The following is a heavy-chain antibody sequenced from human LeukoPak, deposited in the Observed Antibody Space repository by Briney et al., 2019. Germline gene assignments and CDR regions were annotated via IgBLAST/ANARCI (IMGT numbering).Heavy chain of an antibody. V-gene: IGHV3-7*01. J-gene: IGHJ6*02. CDR2: IKQDGSEK. CDR3: ARESYCGGDCSDYYYYGMDV. CDR1: GFTFSSYW. Sequence: GGSLRLSCAASGFTFSSYWMSWVRQAPGKGLEWVANIKQDGSEKYHVDSVKGRFTISRDNAKNSLYLQMNSLRAEDTAVYYCARESYCGGDCSDYYYYGMDVWGQGTTVTVSS. D-gene: IGHD2-21*02.